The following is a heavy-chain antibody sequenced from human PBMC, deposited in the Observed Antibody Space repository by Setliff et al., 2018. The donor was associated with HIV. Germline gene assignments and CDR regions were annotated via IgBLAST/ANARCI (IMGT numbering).Heavy chain of an antibody. V-gene: IGHV1-24*01. D-gene: IGHD2-2*03. CDR1: GYTLTELS. J-gene: IGHJ4*02. CDR3: ARDPYGYCTTTTCYVPGY. CDR2: FDPEDGET. Sequence: ASVKVSCKISGYTLTELSIHWVRQAPGKGLEWMANFDPEDGETFYAQKFQGRLTITADESTSTAYMELSSLRSEDTAIYYCARDPYGYCTTTTCYVPGYWGQGTLVTVSS.